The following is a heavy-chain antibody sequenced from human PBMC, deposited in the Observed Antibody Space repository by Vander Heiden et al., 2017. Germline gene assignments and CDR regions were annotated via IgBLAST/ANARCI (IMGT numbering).Heavy chain of an antibody. CDR2: IKLYGSEQ. CDR3: ARDRVGGNPRSGMDV. CDR1: GFTFSNYW. J-gene: IGHJ6*02. Sequence: EVQLVESGGGLVQPGGSLRLSCAASGFTFSNYWMTWVRQAPGKGLEWVANIKLYGSEQYYLDSVKGRFTISRDNAKNSLYLQMNSLGVEDTAVYYCARDRVGGNPRSGMDVWGQGTTVTVSS. D-gene: IGHD1-26*01. V-gene: IGHV3-7*01.